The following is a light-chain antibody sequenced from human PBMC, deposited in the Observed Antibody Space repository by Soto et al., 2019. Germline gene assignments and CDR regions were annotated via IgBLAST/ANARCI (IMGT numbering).Light chain of an antibody. Sequence: QSVLTQPPSASGSPGQSVTISCTGTKNDVGFYDFVSWYQHHPGKAPRLIIYEVVQRPSGVPDRFSGSKSGNTASLTASGLQAADEADYFCKSYAGSNTYVFGRGTKVTVL. CDR3: KSYAGSNTYV. CDR2: EVV. V-gene: IGLV2-8*01. J-gene: IGLJ1*01. CDR1: KNDVGFYDF.